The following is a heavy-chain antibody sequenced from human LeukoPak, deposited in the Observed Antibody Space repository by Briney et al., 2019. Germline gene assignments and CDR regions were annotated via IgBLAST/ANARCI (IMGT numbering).Heavy chain of an antibody. Sequence: GESLKISRKGSGYSFTSYWIGWVRQMPGKGLEWMGIIYPGDSDTRCSPSFQGQVTISADKSISTAYLQWSSLKASDTAMYYCARLDIVVVVAASNYYYYYMDVWGKGTTVTVSS. D-gene: IGHD2-15*01. CDR3: ARLDIVVVVAASNYYYYYMDV. CDR2: IYPGDSDT. V-gene: IGHV5-51*01. CDR1: GYSFTSYW. J-gene: IGHJ6*03.